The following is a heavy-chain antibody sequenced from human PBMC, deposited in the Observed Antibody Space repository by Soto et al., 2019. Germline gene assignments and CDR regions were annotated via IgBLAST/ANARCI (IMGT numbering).Heavy chain of an antibody. V-gene: IGHV3-11*06. CDR1: GFTFSDYY. J-gene: IGHJ4*02. Sequence: QVQVVESGGGLVKPGGSLRLSCAASGFTFSDYYMSWIRQAPGKGLEWVSFISSSSDSTKYAESVKGRFTISRDNAKNSLYLQLNSLRAEDTAVYYCARGGVKGTTSRGQVYNWGQGTLVTVSS. D-gene: IGHD1-7*01. CDR2: ISSSSDST. CDR3: ARGGVKGTTSRGQVYN.